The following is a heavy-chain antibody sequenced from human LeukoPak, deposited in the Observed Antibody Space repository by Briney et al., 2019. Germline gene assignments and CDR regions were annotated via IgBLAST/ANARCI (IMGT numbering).Heavy chain of an antibody. D-gene: IGHD4-17*01. CDR2: IYSGGNT. CDR1: GFTVSSNY. V-gene: IGHV3-66*01. Sequence: PGGPLRLSCAASGFTVSSNYMSWVRQAPGKGLDWVSVIYSGGNTYYADSVKGRFTISRDNSKNTLYLQMNSLRAEDTAVYYCASRPSGDYPYFDYWGQGTLVTVSS. CDR3: ASRPSGDYPYFDY. J-gene: IGHJ4*02.